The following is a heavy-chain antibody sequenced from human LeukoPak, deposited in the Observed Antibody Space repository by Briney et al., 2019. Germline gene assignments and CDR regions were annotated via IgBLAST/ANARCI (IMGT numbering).Heavy chain of an antibody. CDR1: GFTFDAYA. V-gene: IGHV3-43*02. CDR3: AKEHSASGSVDY. CDR2: IGGHGGST. D-gene: IGHD1-26*01. Sequence: PGGSLRLSCAASGFTFDAYAMYWVRQAPGKGLECVSLIGGHGGSTYYADSVKGRFTISRDNSKNSLYLQMNRLRTEDTALYYCAKEHSASGSVDYWGQGTLVTVSS. J-gene: IGHJ4*02.